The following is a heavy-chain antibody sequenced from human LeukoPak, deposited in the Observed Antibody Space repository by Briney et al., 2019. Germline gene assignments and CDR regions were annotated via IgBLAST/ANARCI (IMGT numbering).Heavy chain of an antibody. CDR3: ARETYPNTWELPYNWFDP. Sequence: GASVKVSCKASGYTFTGYYMHWVRQAPGQGLEWMGWINPNSGGTNHAQKFQGRVTMTRDTSISTAYMELSRLRSDDTAVYYCARETYPNTWELPYNWFDPWGQGTLVTVSS. CDR2: INPNSGGT. D-gene: IGHD1-26*01. CDR1: GYTFTGYY. J-gene: IGHJ5*02. V-gene: IGHV1-2*02.